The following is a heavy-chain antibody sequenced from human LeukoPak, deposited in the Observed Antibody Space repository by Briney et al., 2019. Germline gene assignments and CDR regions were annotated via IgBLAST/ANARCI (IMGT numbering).Heavy chain of an antibody. CDR1: GGTFSSYA. V-gene: IGHV1-69*05. D-gene: IGHD6-6*01. J-gene: IGHJ5*02. Sequence: SVKVSCKASGGTFSSYAISWVRQAPGQGLEWMGGIIPIFGTANYAQKFQGRVTITTDESTSTAYMELSSLRSEDTAVYYCARVRGAARTYNWFDPWGQGTLVTVAS. CDR2: IIPIFGTA. CDR3: ARVRGAARTYNWFDP.